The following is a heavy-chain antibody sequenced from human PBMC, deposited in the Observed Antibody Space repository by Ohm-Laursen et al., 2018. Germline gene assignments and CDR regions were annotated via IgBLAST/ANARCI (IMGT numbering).Heavy chain of an antibody. Sequence: SQTLSLTCTVSGGSISSGGYCWYWIRQHPGKGLEWIGYICNSGSTYYNPSLKSRVTISVDTSKNQFSLRLSSVTAADTAVYYCARQETSMSNWGQGTLVAVSS. D-gene: IGHD2/OR15-2a*01. J-gene: IGHJ4*02. CDR1: GGSISSGGYC. V-gene: IGHV4-31*03. CDR2: ICNSGST. CDR3: ARQETSMSN.